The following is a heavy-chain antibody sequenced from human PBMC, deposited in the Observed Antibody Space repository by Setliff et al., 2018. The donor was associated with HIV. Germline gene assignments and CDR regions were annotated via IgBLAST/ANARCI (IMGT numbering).Heavy chain of an antibody. J-gene: IGHJ3*02. CDR2: ISYDGGLK. CDR3: AKDRLEWLAPDGFDI. Sequence: GGSLRLSCAASGLIFSSYWMSWVRQAPGKGLEWVALISYDGGLKFYADSVKGRFTISRDNSKNTLYLQMSSLRAEDTAVYYCAKDRLEWLAPDGFDIWGLGTMVTVSS. D-gene: IGHD3-3*01. V-gene: IGHV3-30*07. CDR1: GLIFSSYW.